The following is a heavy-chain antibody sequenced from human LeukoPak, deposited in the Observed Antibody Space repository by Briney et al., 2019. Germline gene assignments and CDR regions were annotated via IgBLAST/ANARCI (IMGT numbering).Heavy chain of an antibody. CDR2: MNPNSGNT. CDR1: GYTFSSSD. J-gene: IGHJ4*02. CDR3: ARGNIAVPGTPYYFEY. V-gene: IGHV1-8*01. Sequence: GASVKDSCKASGYTFSSSDINWVRQATGQGLEWMGWMNPNSGNTYYAQRFQGRVTMTRDTSISTAYMEVSSLRSEDTAVYYCARGNIAVPGTPYYFEYWGQGTLVTVSS. D-gene: IGHD6-19*01.